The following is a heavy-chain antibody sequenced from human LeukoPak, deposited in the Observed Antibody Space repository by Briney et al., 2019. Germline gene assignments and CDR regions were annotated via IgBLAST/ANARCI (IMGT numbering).Heavy chain of an antibody. CDR2: IIPILGIA. CDR1: GGTFSSYA. Sequence: SVKVSCKASGGTFSSYAISWVRQAPGQGLEWMGRIIPILGIANYAQKFQGRVTITADKSTSTAYMELSSLRSEDTAVYYCARSIVGASPFDYWGQGTLVTVSS. D-gene: IGHD1-26*01. V-gene: IGHV1-69*04. CDR3: ARSIVGASPFDY. J-gene: IGHJ4*02.